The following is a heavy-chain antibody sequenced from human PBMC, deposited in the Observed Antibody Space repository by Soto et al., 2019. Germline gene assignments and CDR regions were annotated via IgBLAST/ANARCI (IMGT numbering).Heavy chain of an antibody. CDR3: ARNPAAIGYGMDV. D-gene: IGHD2-2*01. CDR1: GGSISSGGYS. Sequence: QLQLQESGSGLVKPSQTLSLTCAVSGGSISSGGYSWSWIRQPPGKGLEWIGYIYHSGSTYYNPSLKSRVTISVDRAKNQFSLKLSYVTAADTAVYYGARNPAAIGYGMDVWGQGTTVTVSS. CDR2: IYHSGST. V-gene: IGHV4-30-2*01. J-gene: IGHJ6*02.